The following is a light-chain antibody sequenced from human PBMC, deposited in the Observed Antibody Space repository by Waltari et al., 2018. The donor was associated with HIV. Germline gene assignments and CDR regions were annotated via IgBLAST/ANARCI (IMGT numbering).Light chain of an antibody. Sequence: QSVLTQPPSVSGAPGQRVTISCTGSSSNIGAGYDVHWYQQLPGTAPKLLIHGNSNRPAGVPDRCSGSKSGAAASLAITGLQAEDEADYYYQSYDSSLSGWVFGGGTKLTVL. CDR1: SSNIGAGYD. CDR2: GNS. J-gene: IGLJ3*02. CDR3: QSYDSSLSGWV. V-gene: IGLV1-40*01.